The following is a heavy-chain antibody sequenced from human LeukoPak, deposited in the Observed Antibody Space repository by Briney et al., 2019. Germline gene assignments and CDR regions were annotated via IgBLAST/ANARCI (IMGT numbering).Heavy chain of an antibody. CDR2: IYYSGST. Sequence: SETLSLTCTVSGGSVSSGSYYWSWIRQPPGKGLAWIGYIYYSGSTNYNPSLKSRVTISVDTSKNQFSLKLSSVTAADTAVYYCAREVCSGGSCYFNWFDPWGQGTLVTVSS. V-gene: IGHV4-61*01. D-gene: IGHD2-15*01. CDR3: AREVCSGGSCYFNWFDP. J-gene: IGHJ5*02. CDR1: GGSVSSGSYY.